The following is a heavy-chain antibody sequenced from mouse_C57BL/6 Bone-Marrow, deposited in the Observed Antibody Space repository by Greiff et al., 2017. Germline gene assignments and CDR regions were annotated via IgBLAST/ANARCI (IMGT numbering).Heavy chain of an antibody. V-gene: IGHV1-50*01. J-gene: IGHJ1*03. CDR2: IDPSDSYT. CDR3: ARWGRFDV. CDR1: GYTFTSYW. Sequence: QVQLQQPGAELVKPGASVKLSCKASGYTFTSYWMQWVKQRPGQGLEWIGEIDPSDSYTNYNQKFKGKATLTVDTSSSTAYMQLSSLTSEDSAVDYCARWGRFDVWGRG.